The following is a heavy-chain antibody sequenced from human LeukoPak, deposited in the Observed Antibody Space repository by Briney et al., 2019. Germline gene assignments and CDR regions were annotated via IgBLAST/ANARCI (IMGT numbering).Heavy chain of an antibody. V-gene: IGHV3-7*01. CDR2: IKQDGSEK. D-gene: IGHD3-22*01. CDR1: GFTFSSYW. CDR3: ARVFGIYYDSSGYDAFDI. Sequence: GGSLRLSCAASGFTFSSYWMSWVRQAPGKGLEWVANIKQDGSEKYYVDSVKGRFTISRDNAKNSLYLQMNSLRAEDTAVYYCARVFGIYYDSSGYDAFDIWGQGTMVTVSS. J-gene: IGHJ3*02.